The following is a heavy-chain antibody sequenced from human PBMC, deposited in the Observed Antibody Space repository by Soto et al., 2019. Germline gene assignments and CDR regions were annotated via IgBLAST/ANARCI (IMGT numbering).Heavy chain of an antibody. CDR3: ARGGYYDSSGSRNYHYYGMNV. CDR2: ISPYDGNR. Sequence: QAQLMQSGAEVKRPGASVKVSCRSSGYTFSSYGISWVRQAPGQGLEWLGGISPYDGNRNYAQTLQGRVYMTTDTSANTAYMELRSLRVDDTAKYYCARGGYYDSSGSRNYHYYGMNVWGQGTTVTVSS. CDR1: GYTFSSYG. J-gene: IGHJ6*02. V-gene: IGHV1-18*04. D-gene: IGHD3-9*01.